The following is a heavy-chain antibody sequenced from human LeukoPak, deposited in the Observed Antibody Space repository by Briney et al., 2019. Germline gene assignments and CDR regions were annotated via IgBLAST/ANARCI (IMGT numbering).Heavy chain of an antibody. CDR3: ARGTSASSPNFDY. D-gene: IGHD6-6*01. Sequence: SETLSLTCTVSGGSISSGSYYWSWIRQPAGKGLEWIGRIYTSGSTYYNPSLKSRVTISVDTSKNQFSLKLSSVTAADTAVYYCARGTSASSPNFDYWGQGTLVTVSS. J-gene: IGHJ4*02. V-gene: IGHV4-61*02. CDR2: IYTSGST. CDR1: GGSISSGSYY.